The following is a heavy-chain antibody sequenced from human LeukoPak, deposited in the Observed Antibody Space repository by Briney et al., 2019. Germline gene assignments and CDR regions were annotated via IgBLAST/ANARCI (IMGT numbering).Heavy chain of an antibody. CDR3: VRVLRTGYRFDP. CDR2: INPNSGGT. D-gene: IGHD3/OR15-3a*01. V-gene: IGHV1-2*02. Sequence: ASVKVSCKASGYTFTSYHMHWVRQAPGQGLEWMGWINPNSGGTNYAQKFQGRVTMTRDTPLSTAYIGLSRLRSDDTAVYYCVRVLRTGYRFDPWGQGTLVTVSS. CDR1: GYTFTSYH. J-gene: IGHJ5*02.